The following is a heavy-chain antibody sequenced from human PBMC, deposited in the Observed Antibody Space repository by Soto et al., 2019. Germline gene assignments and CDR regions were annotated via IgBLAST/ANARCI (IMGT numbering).Heavy chain of an antibody. V-gene: IGHV4-39*07. D-gene: IGHD3-10*01. Sequence: SETLSLTCTVSGDSISYNNFYWGWIRQPPGKGLEWIGSIYYSGSTYYNPSLKRRVTISVDTSKNQFSLKLSSVTAADTAVYYCARGLAGGSYYYYYMDVWGKGTTVTVSS. CDR2: IYYSGST. CDR1: GDSISYNNFY. CDR3: ARGLAGGSYYYYYMDV. J-gene: IGHJ6*03.